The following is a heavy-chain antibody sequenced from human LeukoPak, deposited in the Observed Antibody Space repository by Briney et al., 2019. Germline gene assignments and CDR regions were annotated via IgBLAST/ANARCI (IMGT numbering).Heavy chain of an antibody. CDR2: IRYDGSNK. Sequence: GGSLRLSCAASGFTFSSYGMHWVRQAPGKGLEWVAFIRYDGSNKYYADSVKGRFTISRDNSKNTLYLQMNSLRAEDTAVYYCAKAFHGYNILGRSHFDYWGQGTLVTVSS. CDR1: GFTFSSYG. J-gene: IGHJ4*02. D-gene: IGHD5-24*01. V-gene: IGHV3-30*02. CDR3: AKAFHGYNILGRSHFDY.